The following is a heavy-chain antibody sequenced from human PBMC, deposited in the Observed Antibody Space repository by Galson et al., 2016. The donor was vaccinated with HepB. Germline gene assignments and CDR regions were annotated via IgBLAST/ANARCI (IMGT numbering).Heavy chain of an antibody. D-gene: IGHD3-10*01. CDR3: ARDNLLWVGESYYFDY. J-gene: IGHJ4*02. CDR1: GFTFSSYS. V-gene: IGHV3-48*02. Sequence: SLRLSCAASGFTFSSYSMNWVRQAPGKGLEWISFVSPTTTTIYYADSAKGRFTISRDNAKSSLYLQMNSLRDEDTAVYYCARDNLLWVGESYYFDYWGQGTLVTVSS. CDR2: VSPTTTTI.